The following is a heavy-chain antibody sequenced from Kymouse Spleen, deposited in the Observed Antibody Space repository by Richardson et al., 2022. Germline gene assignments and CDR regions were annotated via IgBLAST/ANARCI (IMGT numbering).Heavy chain of an antibody. CDR1: GGSFSGYY. CDR2: INHSGST. D-gene: IGHD6-19*01. Sequence: QVQLQQWGAGLLKPSETLSLTCAVYGGSFSGYYWSWIRQPPGKGLEWIGEINHSGSTNYNPSLKSRVTISVDTSKNQFSLKLSSVTAADTAVYYCAGIAVAVFDYWGQGTLVTVSS. CDR3: AGIAVAVFDY. V-gene: IGHV4-34*01. J-gene: IGHJ4*02.